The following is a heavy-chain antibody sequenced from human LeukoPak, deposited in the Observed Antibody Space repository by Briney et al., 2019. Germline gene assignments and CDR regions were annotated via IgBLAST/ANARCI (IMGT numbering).Heavy chain of an antibody. Sequence: ASVKVSCKASGYTFTGYYRHCVRQAPGQGLDWMGRINPNSGGTNYAQKFQGRVTMTRDTSISTAYMELSRLRSDDTAVYYCARDKGHGAWHYYGMDVWGQGTTVTVSS. CDR3: ARDKGHGAWHYYGMDV. CDR2: INPNSGGT. V-gene: IGHV1-2*06. D-gene: IGHD4/OR15-4a*01. J-gene: IGHJ6*02. CDR1: GYTFTGYY.